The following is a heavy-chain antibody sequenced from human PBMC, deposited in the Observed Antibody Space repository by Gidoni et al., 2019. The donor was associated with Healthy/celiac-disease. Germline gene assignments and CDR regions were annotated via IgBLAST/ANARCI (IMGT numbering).Heavy chain of an antibody. D-gene: IGHD1-26*01. CDR3: AKGLGGSYYRYAFDI. Sequence: EVQLVESGGGLVQPGRSLRLSCAASGFTFDDYAMHWVRQAPGKGLEWVSGISWNSGSIGYADSVKGRFTISRDNAKNSLYLQMNSLRAEDTALYYCAKGLGGSYYRYAFDIWGQGTMVTVSS. CDR2: ISWNSGSI. V-gene: IGHV3-9*01. CDR1: GFTFDDYA. J-gene: IGHJ3*02.